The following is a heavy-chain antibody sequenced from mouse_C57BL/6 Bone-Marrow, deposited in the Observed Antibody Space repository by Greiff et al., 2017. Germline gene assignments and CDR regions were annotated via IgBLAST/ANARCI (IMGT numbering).Heavy chain of an antibody. CDR2: ISYDGSN. CDR1: GYSITSGYY. CDR3: AREAHYYYGSRLYYAMDY. V-gene: IGHV3-6*01. J-gene: IGHJ4*01. D-gene: IGHD1-1*01. Sequence: EVKLQESGPGLVKPSQSLSLTCSVTGYSITSGYYWNWIRQFPRNKLEWMCYISYDGSNKYNPSLKNRISFTPDTSKNKFFLKLNSVTTQDTATXFSAREAHYYYGSRLYYAMDYWGQGTSVTVSS.